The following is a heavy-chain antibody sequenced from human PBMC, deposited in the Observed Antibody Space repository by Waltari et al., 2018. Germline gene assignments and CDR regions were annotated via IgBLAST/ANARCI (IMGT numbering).Heavy chain of an antibody. Sequence: QVQLVQSGAEVKKPGASVKVSCKASGYTFTGSYMHLVRQPPGQGLEWMGWINPNSGGTNYAQKFQGRVTMTRDTSISTAYMELSRLRSDDTAVYYCARDLLRSRGWLGGYWGQGTLVTVSS. CDR1: GYTFTGSY. D-gene: IGHD6-19*01. V-gene: IGHV1-2*02. CDR3: ARDLLRSRGWLGGY. CDR2: INPNSGGT. J-gene: IGHJ4*02.